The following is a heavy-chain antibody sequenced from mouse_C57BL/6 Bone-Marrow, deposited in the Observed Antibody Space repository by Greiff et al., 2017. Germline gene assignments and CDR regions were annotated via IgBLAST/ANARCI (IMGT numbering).Heavy chain of an antibody. CDR3: ARGWDYYAMDY. CDR2: ISDGGSYT. D-gene: IGHD4-1*01. J-gene: IGHJ4*01. CDR1: GFTFSSYA. V-gene: IGHV5-4*01. Sequence: DVQLVESGGGLVKPGGSLKLSCAASGFTFSSYAMSWVRQTPEKRLEWVATISDGGSYTYYPDNVKGRFTISRDNTKNNLYLQMSHLKSEDTAMYYCARGWDYYAMDYWCQGTSVTVSS.